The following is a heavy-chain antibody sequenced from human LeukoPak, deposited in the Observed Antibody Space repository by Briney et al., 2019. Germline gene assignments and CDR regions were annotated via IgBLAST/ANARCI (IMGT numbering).Heavy chain of an antibody. CDR1: GYNFFNSG. CDR3: VRDEVIPTYPNRIDT. D-gene: IGHD2-21*01. CDR2: VSTYTGNT. Sequence: WASVKVSCMATGYNFFNSGITWVRQAPGQGPEWIGWVSTYTGNTNYAEKLQGRVTMTTDIPTDTAYMELRSLISDDTAVYYCVRDEVIPTYPNRIDTWGQGTLATVSS. J-gene: IGHJ5*02. V-gene: IGHV1-18*01.